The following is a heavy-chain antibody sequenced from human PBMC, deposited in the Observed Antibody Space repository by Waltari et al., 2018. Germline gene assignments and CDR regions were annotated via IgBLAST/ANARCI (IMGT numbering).Heavy chain of an antibody. V-gene: IGHV4-39*07. D-gene: IGHD6-19*01. J-gene: IGHJ3*02. CDR3: AVQTAGTGDAFDI. CDR2: IYYSGST. CDR1: GGSISSSSYY. Sequence: QLQLQESGPGLVKPSETLSLTCTVSGGSISSSSYYWGWIRQPPGKGLEWIGSIYYSGSTYYNPYLKSLVTISVDTSKNQFSLKLSSVTAADTAVYYCAVQTAGTGDAFDIWGQGTMVTVSS.